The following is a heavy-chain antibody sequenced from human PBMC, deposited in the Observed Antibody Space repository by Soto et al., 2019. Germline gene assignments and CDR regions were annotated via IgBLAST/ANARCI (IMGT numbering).Heavy chain of an antibody. CDR3: ASYSVMLITMVRDSYYYYGMDV. Sequence: PSETLSLTCTVSGGSISSYYWSWIRQPPGKGLEWIGYIYYSGSTNYNPSLKSRVTISVDTSKNQFSLKLSSVTAADTAVYYCASYSVMLITMVRDSYYYYGMDVWGQGTTVTVSS. V-gene: IGHV4-59*01. J-gene: IGHJ6*02. CDR1: GGSISSYY. D-gene: IGHD3-10*01. CDR2: IYYSGST.